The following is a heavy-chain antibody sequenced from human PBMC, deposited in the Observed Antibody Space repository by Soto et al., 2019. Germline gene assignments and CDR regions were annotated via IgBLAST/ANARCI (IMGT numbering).Heavy chain of an antibody. Sequence: RLSCAASGFTFSSYWMSWVRQAPGKGLEWVANIKQDGSEKYYVDSVKGRFTISRDNAKNSLYLQMNSLRAEDTAVYYCARVDTAMVLDAFDIWGQGTMVTV. D-gene: IGHD5-18*01. J-gene: IGHJ3*02. CDR2: IKQDGSEK. CDR1: GFTFSSYW. V-gene: IGHV3-7*01. CDR3: ARVDTAMVLDAFDI.